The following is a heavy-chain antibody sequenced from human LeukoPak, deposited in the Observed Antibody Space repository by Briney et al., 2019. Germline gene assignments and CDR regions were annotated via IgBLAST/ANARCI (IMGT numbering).Heavy chain of an antibody. CDR3: TRGRHSSGWYGHFFDS. J-gene: IGHJ4*02. D-gene: IGHD6-19*01. Sequence: PGGSLRLSCAASGFTFNDYYMSWIRQAPGKALEWVSYVSSGSSTIYYADSVKGRFTVSRDNSKNTLYLQMGSLRAEDMAVYYCTRGRHSSGWYGHFFDSWGQGTLVTVSS. CDR1: GFTFNDYY. V-gene: IGHV3-11*04. CDR2: VSSGSSTI.